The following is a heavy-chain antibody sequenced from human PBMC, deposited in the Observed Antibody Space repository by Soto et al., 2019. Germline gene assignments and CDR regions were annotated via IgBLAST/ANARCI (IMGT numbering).Heavy chain of an antibody. J-gene: IGHJ5*02. D-gene: IGHD2-15*01. CDR3: ARAMNDFVVVVAATPVWFDP. Sequence: EVQLVESGGGLVQPGGSLRLSCAASGFTFSSYSMNWVRQAPGKGLEWVSYISSSSSTIYYADSVKGRFTISRDNAKNSLYLQMNSLRAEDTAVYYCARAMNDFVVVVAATPVWFDPWGQGTLVTVSS. CDR2: ISSSSSTI. V-gene: IGHV3-48*01. CDR1: GFTFSSYS.